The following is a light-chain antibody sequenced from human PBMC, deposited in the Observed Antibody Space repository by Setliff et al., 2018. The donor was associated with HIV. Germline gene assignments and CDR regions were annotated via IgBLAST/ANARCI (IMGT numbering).Light chain of an antibody. CDR1: VSNIGRNS. J-gene: IGLJ2*01. V-gene: IGLV1-47*02. CDR3: ATSDDSLSAVV. CDR2: NND. Sequence: ALTQPPSTSGTPGQKVTISCSGSVSNIGRNSVFWYQQLPGTAPKLLMYNNDQRPSGVPDRFSGSKSGTSASLAITDLRSGDEADYYCATSDDSLSAVVFGGGTKVTVL.